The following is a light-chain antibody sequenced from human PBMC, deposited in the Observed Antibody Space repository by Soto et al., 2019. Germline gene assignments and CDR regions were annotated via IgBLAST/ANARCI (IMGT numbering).Light chain of an antibody. CDR1: SSDVGNYNL. CDR2: EAS. Sequence: QSALTQPASVSGSPGQSITISCTGTSSDVGNYNLVSWYQHHPGKAPKLMIYEASKRPSGVSNRFSGSKSGNTASLTISGLQAEDEADYYCCSYAGSSTVIFGGGTKVTVL. V-gene: IGLV2-23*01. CDR3: CSYAGSSTVI. J-gene: IGLJ2*01.